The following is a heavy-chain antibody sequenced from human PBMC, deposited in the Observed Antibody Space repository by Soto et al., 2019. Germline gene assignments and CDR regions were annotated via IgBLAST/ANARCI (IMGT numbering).Heavy chain of an antibody. J-gene: IGHJ4*02. CDR2: IYYSGST. CDR1: GGSISGYY. CDR3: ARLGVVGSLLPDY. D-gene: IGHD3-3*01. V-gene: IGHV4-59*08. Sequence: PSATLSLTCTVSGGSISGYYWSWIRQPPGKGLECIGYIYYSGSTNYNPSLKSRVTISVDTSKNQFSLKLSSVTAADTAVYYCARLGVVGSLLPDYWGQGTLVTVSS.